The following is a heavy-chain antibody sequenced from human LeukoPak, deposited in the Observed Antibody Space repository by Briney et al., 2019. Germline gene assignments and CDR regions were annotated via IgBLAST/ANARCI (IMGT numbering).Heavy chain of an antibody. CDR3: ARGLSSGWYVLIY. V-gene: IGHV3-21*01. J-gene: IGHJ4*02. D-gene: IGHD6-19*01. Sequence: GGSLRLSCAASGFTFSSSSMSWVRQAPGKGLERVSSIVTSSNYIYYADSVRGRFTISRDNAKNSLYLQMNSLRAEDTAEYYCARGLSSGWYVLIYWGQGALVTVSS. CDR2: IVTSSNYI. CDR1: GFTFSSSS.